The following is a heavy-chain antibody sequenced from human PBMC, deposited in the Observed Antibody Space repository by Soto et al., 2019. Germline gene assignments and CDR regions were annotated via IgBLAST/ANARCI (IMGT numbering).Heavy chain of an antibody. Sequence: GGSLRLSCAASGFTFSSYAMSWVRQAPGKGLEWVSAISGSGGSTYYADSVKGRFTISRDNSKNTLYLQMNSLRAEDTAVYYCAKDRMVRGVTCPDYWGQETLVTVSS. CDR3: AKDRMVRGVTCPDY. J-gene: IGHJ4*02. V-gene: IGHV3-23*01. CDR2: ISGSGGST. D-gene: IGHD3-10*01. CDR1: GFTFSSYA.